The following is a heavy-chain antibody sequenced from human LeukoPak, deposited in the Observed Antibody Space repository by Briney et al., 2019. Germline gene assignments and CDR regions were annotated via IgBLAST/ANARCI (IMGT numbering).Heavy chain of an antibody. Sequence: PGGSLRLSCAASGFAFSLYWMTWVRQAPGKGLEGVANINPDGTKTSYADFVEGRFTISRDTSKNTLYLQMNSLRPEDTAVYYCAKDMTYGAPWYFDLWGRGTLVTVSS. V-gene: IGHV3-7*01. D-gene: IGHD4/OR15-4a*01. CDR1: GFAFSLYW. J-gene: IGHJ2*01. CDR2: INPDGTKT. CDR3: AKDMTYGAPWYFDL.